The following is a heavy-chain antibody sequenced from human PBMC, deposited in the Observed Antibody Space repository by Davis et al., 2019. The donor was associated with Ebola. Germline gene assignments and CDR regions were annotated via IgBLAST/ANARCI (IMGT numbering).Heavy chain of an antibody. D-gene: IGHD3-22*01. CDR1: GGTFSSYA. Sequence: SVKVSCKASGGTFSSYAISWVRQAPGQGLEWMGRIIPILGIANYAQKFQGRVTITADKSTSTAYMELSSLRSEDTAVYYCARDPQKAYTMIVVVKELDVWGQGTTVTVSS. CDR2: IIPILGIA. J-gene: IGHJ6*02. V-gene: IGHV1-69*04. CDR3: ARDPQKAYTMIVVVKELDV.